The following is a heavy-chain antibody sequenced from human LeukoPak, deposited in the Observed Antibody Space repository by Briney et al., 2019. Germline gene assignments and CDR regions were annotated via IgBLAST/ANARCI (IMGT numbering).Heavy chain of an antibody. J-gene: IGHJ4*02. CDR1: GGSISSGSYY. Sequence: SQTMSLTCTVSGGSISSGSYYWSWIRQPAGKGLEWIGRIYTSGSTNYNPSLKSRVTISVDTSKNQFSLKLSSVTAADTAVYYCAREGGEGYDFWSCYSSQYYFDYWGQGTLVTVSS. D-gene: IGHD3-3*01. V-gene: IGHV4-61*02. CDR3: AREGGEGYDFWSCYSSQYYFDY. CDR2: IYTSGST.